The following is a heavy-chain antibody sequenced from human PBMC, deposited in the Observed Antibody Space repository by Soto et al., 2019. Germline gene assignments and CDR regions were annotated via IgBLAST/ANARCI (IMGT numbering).Heavy chain of an antibody. J-gene: IGHJ4*02. D-gene: IGHD3-9*01. CDR2: IYSGGST. CDR3: ARVQARPGYPFDY. V-gene: IGHV3-53*01. Sequence: GGSLRLSCAASGFTVSSNYMSWVRQAPGKGLEWVSVIYSGGSTYYADSVKGRFTISRDNSKNTLYLQMNSLRAEDTAVYYCARVQARPGYPFDYWGQGTLVTVSS. CDR1: GFTVSSNY.